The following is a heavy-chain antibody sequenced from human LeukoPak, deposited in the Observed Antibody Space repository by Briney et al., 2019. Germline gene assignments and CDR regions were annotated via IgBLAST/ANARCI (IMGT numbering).Heavy chain of an antibody. CDR1: GFTVSSSY. D-gene: IGHD6-19*01. Sequence: GGSLRLSCAASGFTVSSSYMSWVRQAPGKGLEWVSVIYSGGSTYYADSVKGRFTISRDNSKNTLYLQMNSLRAEDTAVYYCAREGAGYYFDYWAREPWSPSPQ. J-gene: IGHJ4*02. CDR3: AREGAGYYFDY. CDR2: IYSGGST. V-gene: IGHV3-53*01.